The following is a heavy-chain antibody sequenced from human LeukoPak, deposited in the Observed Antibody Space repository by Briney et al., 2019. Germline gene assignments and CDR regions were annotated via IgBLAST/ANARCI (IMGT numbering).Heavy chain of an antibody. CDR1: GFTFSSYG. CDR3: ARDRNGDYSDFDY. CDR2: ISYDGSNK. Sequence: GGSLRLSCAASGFTFSSYGMHWVRQAPGKGLEWVAVISYDGSNKYYADSVKGRFTISRDNSKNTLYLQMNSLRAEDTAVYYCARDRNGDYSDFDYWGQGTLVTVSS. D-gene: IGHD4-17*01. J-gene: IGHJ4*02. V-gene: IGHV3-30*03.